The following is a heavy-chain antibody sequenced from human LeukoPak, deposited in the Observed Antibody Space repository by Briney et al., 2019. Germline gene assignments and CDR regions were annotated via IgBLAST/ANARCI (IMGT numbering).Heavy chain of an antibody. CDR2: ISSSSSYI. J-gene: IGHJ3*02. D-gene: IGHD6-13*01. CDR1: GFTFRSYS. V-gene: IGHV3-21*01. Sequence: GGSLRLSCAASGFTFRSYSMNWVRQAPGKGLEWVSSISSSSSYIYYGDSVKGRFTISRDNAKNALYLQMNSLRAEDTAVYYCARGFSAAAGTGAFDMWGQGTMVTVSS. CDR3: ARGFSAAAGTGAFDM.